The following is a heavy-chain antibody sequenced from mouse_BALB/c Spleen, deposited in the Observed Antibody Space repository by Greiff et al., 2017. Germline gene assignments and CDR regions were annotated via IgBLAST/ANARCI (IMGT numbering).Heavy chain of an antibody. Sequence: VQLQQPGAELVMPGASVKMSCKASGYTFTDYWMHWVKQRPGQGLEWIGAIDTSDSYTSYNQKFKGKATLTVDESSSTAYMQLNSLTSEDSAVYYCARHWDDAMDYWGQGTSVTVSS. CDR2: IDTSDSYT. CDR3: ARHWDDAMDY. D-gene: IGHD4-1*01. J-gene: IGHJ4*01. CDR1: GYTFTDYW. V-gene: IGHV1-69*01.